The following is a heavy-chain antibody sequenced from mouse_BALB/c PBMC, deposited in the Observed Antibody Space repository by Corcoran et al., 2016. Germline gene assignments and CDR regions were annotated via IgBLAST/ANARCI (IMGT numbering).Heavy chain of an antibody. J-gene: IGHJ2*01. D-gene: IGHD1-1*01. Sequence: EIQLQQSEAELVKPGASVKLSCTASGFNIKDTYMHWVKHRPEQGLEWIGRIDPANGNTKYDTKFQGKATITADTSSNTAYLQLSSLTSEDTAVSYCARSGYYYGSNNDYLGQGTTLTVSS. V-gene: IGHV14-3*02. CDR2: IDPANGNT. CDR1: GFNIKDTY. CDR3: ARSGYYYGSNNDY.